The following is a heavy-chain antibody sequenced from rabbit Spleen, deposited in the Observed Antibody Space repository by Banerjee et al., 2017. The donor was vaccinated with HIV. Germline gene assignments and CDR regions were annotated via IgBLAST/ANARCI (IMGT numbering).Heavy chain of an antibody. CDR1: GFDLSSYYY. CDR2: INTGSSGST. CDR3: ARDTATSFSSYGMDL. Sequence: QSLEESGGGLVKPEGSLTLTCKASGFDLSSYYYMCWVRQAPGKGLEWIGCINTGSSGSTYYASWAKGRFTVSKTSSTTVTLQMSRLTAADTATYFCARDTATSFSSYGMDLWGPGTLVTVS. V-gene: IGHV1S40*01. D-gene: IGHD1-1*01. J-gene: IGHJ6*01.